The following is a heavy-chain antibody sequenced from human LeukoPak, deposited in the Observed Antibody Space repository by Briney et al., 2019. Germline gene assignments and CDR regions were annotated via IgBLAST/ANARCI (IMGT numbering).Heavy chain of an antibody. V-gene: IGHV3-15*01. J-gene: IGHJ5*02. CDR1: GFNFDDFW. Sequence: TGGSLRLSCAASGFNFDDFWMSWVRQAPGQGLEWVGRIKSKTAGGTTDYAAPVKGRFTISRDDSKDTLYLQMNSLKTEDTAVYYCTAEPNWFDPWGQGTLVTVSS. CDR2: IKSKTAGGTT. CDR3: TAEPNWFDP. D-gene: IGHD1-14*01.